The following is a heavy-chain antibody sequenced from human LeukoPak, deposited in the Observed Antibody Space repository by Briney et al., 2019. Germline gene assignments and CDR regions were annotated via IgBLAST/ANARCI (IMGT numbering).Heavy chain of an antibody. J-gene: IGHJ5*02. D-gene: IGHD2-15*01. CDR1: GYTFTSYD. CDR2: MNPNSGNT. CDR3: ARVEGGGSGGNP. Sequence: ASVKVSCMASGYTFTSYDIHCVRQATGQGLEWMGWMNPNSGNTGYAQKLQGRVTKTRKTSISTAYMELSSLRSEDTAVYYCARVEGGGSGGNPWGQGTLVTVSS. V-gene: IGHV1-8*01.